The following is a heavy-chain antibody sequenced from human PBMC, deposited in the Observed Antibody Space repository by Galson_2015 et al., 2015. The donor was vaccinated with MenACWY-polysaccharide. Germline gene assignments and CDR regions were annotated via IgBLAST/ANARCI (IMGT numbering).Heavy chain of an antibody. CDR2: INTDGSST. V-gene: IGHV3-74*01. CDR1: GFTFSSYW. Sequence: SLRLSCAASGFTFSSYWMHWVRQAPGEGLVWVSRINTDGSSTSYADSVKGRFTVSRDNAKNTVYLQMNSLRAEDTAVYYCARDPHCGAGCSIHDAFDFRGEGTMVTVSS. CDR3: ARDPHCGAGCSIHDAFDF. D-gene: IGHD2-21*02. J-gene: IGHJ3*01.